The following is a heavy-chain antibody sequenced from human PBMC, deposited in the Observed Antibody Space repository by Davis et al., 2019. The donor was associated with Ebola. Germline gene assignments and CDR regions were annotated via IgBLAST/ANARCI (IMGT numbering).Heavy chain of an antibody. V-gene: IGHV4-34*01. CDR1: GGSFSGYY. CDR3: ASHGWELEGN. Sequence: PGGSLRLSCAVYGGSFSGYYWSWIRQPPGKGLEWIGEINHSGSTNYNPSLKSRVTISVDTSKNQFSLKLSSVTAADTAVYYCASHGWELEGNWGQGTLVTVSS. CDR2: INHSGST. J-gene: IGHJ4*02. D-gene: IGHD1-26*01.